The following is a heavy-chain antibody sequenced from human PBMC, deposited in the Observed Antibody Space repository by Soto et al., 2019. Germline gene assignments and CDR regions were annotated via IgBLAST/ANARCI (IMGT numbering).Heavy chain of an antibody. CDR2: INGRSNYK. D-gene: IGHD7-27*01. CDR3: VREDGLVGSNSAFDS. V-gene: IGHV3-21*02. J-gene: IGHJ4*02. CDR1: GFSFSTYN. Sequence: EVQVVESGGGLVKPGGSLRLSCATSGFSFSTYNMNWVRQSPGKGLEWVSSINGRSNYKYYTDSVKGRFAISRDNPKNSLYLQVDSLRVEDTAVYYCVREDGLVGSNSAFDSWGQGTLVTVSS.